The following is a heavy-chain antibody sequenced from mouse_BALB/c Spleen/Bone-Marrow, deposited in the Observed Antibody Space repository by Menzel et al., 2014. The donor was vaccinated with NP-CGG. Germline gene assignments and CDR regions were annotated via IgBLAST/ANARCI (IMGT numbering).Heavy chain of an antibody. J-gene: IGHJ4*01. CDR2: IDPSDSET. V-gene: IGHV1S126*01. Sequence: QVQLKQSGPQLVRPGASVKISCKASGYSFTSYWMHWVKQRPRQGLEWIGMIDPSDSETRLNQKFKDKATLTVDKSSSTAYMQLSSPTSEDSAVYYCARVWDEGSYAMDYWGQGTSVTVSS. CDR1: GYSFTSYW. D-gene: IGHD4-1*01. CDR3: ARVWDEGSYAMDY.